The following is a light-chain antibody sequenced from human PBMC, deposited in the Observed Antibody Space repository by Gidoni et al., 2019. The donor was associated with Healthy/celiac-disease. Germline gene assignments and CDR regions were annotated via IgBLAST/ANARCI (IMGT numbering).Light chain of an antibody. V-gene: IGKV1-12*01. J-gene: IGKJ5*01. CDR3: QQANSFPIT. Sequence: DIPNTHFPSSVSASVGDSVCITCRASQGISSWLAGYQQKPGKAPKLLIYAASSLQSGVPSRFSGSGSGTDFTLTISSLQPEDFATYYCQQANSFPITFXXXTRLEIK. CDR1: QGISSW. CDR2: AAS.